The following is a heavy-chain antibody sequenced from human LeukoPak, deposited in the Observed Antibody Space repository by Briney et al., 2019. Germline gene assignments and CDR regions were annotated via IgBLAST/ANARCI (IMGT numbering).Heavy chain of an antibody. CDR3: AKSDHGTGYYHY. J-gene: IGHJ4*02. CDR2: ISYDGSSK. CDR1: GFTFSSYA. Sequence: PGGSLRLSCAASGFTFSSYAMHWVRQAPGKGLEWVAVISYDGSSKYYADSVRGRFTISRDNSKNTLYLQMDSLRAEDTAVYYCAKSDHGTGYYHYWGQGTLVTVSS. V-gene: IGHV3-30-3*02. D-gene: IGHD3-22*01.